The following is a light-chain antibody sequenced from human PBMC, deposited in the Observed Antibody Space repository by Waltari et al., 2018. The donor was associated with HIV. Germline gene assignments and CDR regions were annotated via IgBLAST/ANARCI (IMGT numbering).Light chain of an antibody. CDR2: KAS. CDR3: QQYNSHAQA. J-gene: IGKJ1*01. V-gene: IGKV1-5*03. CDR1: QTINNW. Sequence: QMPQSPPTLSASVGDRVNITCRDSQTINNWLAWYQQQPGKAPQLLISKASTLQSGVPSRFSGSGSGTDFTLTISSHQPDDFATYSCQQYNSHAQACGQGTRVEIQ.